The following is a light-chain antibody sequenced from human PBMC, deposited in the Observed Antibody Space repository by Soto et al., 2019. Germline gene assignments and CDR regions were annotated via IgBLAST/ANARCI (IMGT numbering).Light chain of an antibody. CDR2: DAS. Sequence: DIQMTQSPSSLSASVGDRVTITCQASQDISNYLNWYQQKPGKAPKLLIYDASNLETGVPSRFGGSGSGTDFTFTISSPQPEDIATYYCQQYDNLPITFGQGTRLESK. CDR1: QDISNY. J-gene: IGKJ5*01. V-gene: IGKV1-33*01. CDR3: QQYDNLPIT.